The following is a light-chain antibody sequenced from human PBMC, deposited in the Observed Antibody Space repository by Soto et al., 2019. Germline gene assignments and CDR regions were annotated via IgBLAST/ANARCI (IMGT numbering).Light chain of an antibody. CDR2: YDD. Sequence: QSVLTQPPSVSAAPRQRVTISCSGSRSNIGNNAVNWYQQVPGKAPKLLIYYDDLLPSGVSDRFSGSKSGTSASLAISGLQSEDEADYYCAAWDDSLNGVLFGGGTKLTVL. V-gene: IGLV1-36*01. CDR1: RSNIGNNA. CDR3: AAWDDSLNGVL. J-gene: IGLJ2*01.